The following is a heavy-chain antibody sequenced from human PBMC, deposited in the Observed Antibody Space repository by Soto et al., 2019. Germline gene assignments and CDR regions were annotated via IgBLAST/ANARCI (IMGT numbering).Heavy chain of an antibody. V-gene: IGHV3-49*04. CDR1: WFTFGSYA. Sequence: GGSLRLSCTVSWFTFGSYALSWVRQAPGKGLEWVGVIRSEANGGTTDYAASVKGRITISRDDSKSIAYMESNSLQTEDTAVYYCTRYYYESSGYYVYWGQGALVTVSS. CDR2: IRSEANGGTT. D-gene: IGHD3-22*01. J-gene: IGHJ4*02. CDR3: TRYYYESSGYYVY.